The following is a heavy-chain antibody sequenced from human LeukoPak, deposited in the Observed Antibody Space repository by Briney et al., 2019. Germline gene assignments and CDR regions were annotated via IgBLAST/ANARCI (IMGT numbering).Heavy chain of an antibody. CDR3: ARSLVDLYYYYMDV. CDR2: ISSSGSTI. J-gene: IGHJ6*03. V-gene: IGHV3-11*04. D-gene: IGHD1-26*01. Sequence: GGSLRLSCAASGFTFSDYYMSWIRQAPGKGLEWVSYISSSGSTIYYADSVKGRFTISRDNAKNSLYLQMNSLRAEDTAVYYCARSLVDLYYYYMDVWGKGTTVTISS. CDR1: GFTFSDYY.